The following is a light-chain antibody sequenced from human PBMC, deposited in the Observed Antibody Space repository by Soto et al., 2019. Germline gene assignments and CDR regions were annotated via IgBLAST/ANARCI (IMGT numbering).Light chain of an antibody. V-gene: IGLV1-47*02. CDR1: SFNIGVHY. Sequence: QSVLTQPPSASGTPGQRVTISCSGSSFNIGVHYVYWYQQVPGTAPKLLIYSNDLRPSGIPDGFSGSKSGTSASLAISSLRSDHEDEYYCAAWDDSLNVVLFGGGTKLTVL. J-gene: IGLJ2*01. CDR3: AAWDDSLNVVL. CDR2: SND.